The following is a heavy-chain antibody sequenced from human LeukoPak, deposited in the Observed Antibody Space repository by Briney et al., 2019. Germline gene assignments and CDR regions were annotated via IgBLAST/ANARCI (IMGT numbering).Heavy chain of an antibody. CDR1: GFTFSSYA. V-gene: IGHV3-23*01. CDR2: ISGSGGTT. Sequence: GGSLRLSCAASGFTFSSYAMSWVRQAPGKGLEWVSGISGSGGTTYYADSVKGRGAIPRDNSNNTLYLQMNSLRGEDTAVYYCARTPYYDYVWGSYQDSAFDIWGQGTMVTVSS. D-gene: IGHD3-16*02. CDR3: ARTPYYDYVWGSYQDSAFDI. J-gene: IGHJ3*02.